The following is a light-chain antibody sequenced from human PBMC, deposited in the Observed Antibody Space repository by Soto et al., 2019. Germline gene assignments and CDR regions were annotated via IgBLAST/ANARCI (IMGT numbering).Light chain of an antibody. CDR1: SSDVGAYDY. CDR3: SSYTSNSTLV. J-gene: IGLJ3*02. Sequence: QSALTQPASVSGSPGQSITISCTGTSSDVGAYDYVSWYQQHPDKAPKLMIFEVSDRPSGVSNRFSGSKSGNTASLTISGLQAEDEADYFCSSYTSNSTLVFGGGTKLTVL. V-gene: IGLV2-14*01. CDR2: EVS.